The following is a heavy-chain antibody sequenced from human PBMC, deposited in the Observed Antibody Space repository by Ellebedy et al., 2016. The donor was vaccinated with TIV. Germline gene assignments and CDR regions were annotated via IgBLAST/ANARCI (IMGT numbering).Heavy chain of an antibody. CDR3: ARWDSSSSFDY. Sequence: GGSLRLSCVASGFTFDDYAMHWVRQAPGKGLEWVPLISGDGGSTSYADFVKGRFTISRDNSKNSLYLQMNSLRTEDTALYSCARWDSSSSFDYWGQGTLVTVSS. CDR1: GFTFDDYA. CDR2: ISGDGGST. J-gene: IGHJ4*02. D-gene: IGHD6-13*01. V-gene: IGHV3-43*02.